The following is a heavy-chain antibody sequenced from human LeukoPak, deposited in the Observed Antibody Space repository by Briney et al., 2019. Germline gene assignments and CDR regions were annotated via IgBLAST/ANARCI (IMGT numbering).Heavy chain of an antibody. J-gene: IGHJ4*02. D-gene: IGHD3-22*01. CDR2: IYDSGRT. Sequence: PSQTLSLTCTVSGGSISSGSYYWIWIRPPAGKGLEGIGYIYDSGRTNYNASLKSRVTISGDTSKNQFSLKLSSVTAADTAVYYCARLPFSSGYYYLDYWGEGTLVTVSS. CDR1: GGSISSGSYY. CDR3: ARLPFSSGYYYLDY. V-gene: IGHV4-61*09.